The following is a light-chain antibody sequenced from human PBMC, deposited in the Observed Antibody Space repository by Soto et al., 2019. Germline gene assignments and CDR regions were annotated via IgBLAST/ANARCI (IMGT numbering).Light chain of an antibody. Sequence: EIVMTQSPSTLSVSPGERATLSCRASQSVSSNLAWYQQKPGQAPRLLIYGASARATGVPARFTGSGSGTEFTLTISSLXSEDFSVYYCQQYNNWPPITFGQGTRLEIK. CDR1: QSVSSN. CDR3: QQYNNWPPIT. CDR2: GAS. J-gene: IGKJ5*01. V-gene: IGKV3-15*01.